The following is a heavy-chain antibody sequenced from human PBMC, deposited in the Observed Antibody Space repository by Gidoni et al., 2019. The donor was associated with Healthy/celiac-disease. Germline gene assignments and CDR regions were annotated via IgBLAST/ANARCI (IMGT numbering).Heavy chain of an antibody. CDR3: ARYSTVTGGNWFGP. D-gene: IGHD4-17*01. CDR1: GYTFTSYD. J-gene: IGHJ5*02. V-gene: IGHV1-8*01. Sequence: QVQLVQSGAEVKKPGASVKVSCKASGYTFTSYDINWVRQVTAQGLEWMGWMNPNSGNTGYAQKFQGRVTMTRNTSISTAYMELSSLRSEDTAVYYCARYSTVTGGNWFGPWGQGTLVTVST. CDR2: MNPNSGNT.